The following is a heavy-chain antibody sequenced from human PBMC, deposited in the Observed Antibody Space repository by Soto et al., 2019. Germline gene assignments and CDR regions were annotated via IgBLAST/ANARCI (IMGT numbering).Heavy chain of an antibody. CDR1: GFTFSSYA. D-gene: IGHD5-18*01. Sequence: GGSLRLSCAASGFTFSSYAMHWVRQAPGKGLEWVAVISYDGSNKYYADSVKGRFTISRDNSKNTLYLQMNSLRAEDTAVYYCASIYSSEGDYYYYYYGMDVWGQGTTVTVSS. J-gene: IGHJ6*02. V-gene: IGHV3-30-3*01. CDR2: ISYDGSNK. CDR3: ASIYSSEGDYYYYYYGMDV.